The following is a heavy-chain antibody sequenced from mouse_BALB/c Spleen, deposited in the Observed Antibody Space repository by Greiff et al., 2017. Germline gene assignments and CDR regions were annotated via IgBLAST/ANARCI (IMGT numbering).Heavy chain of an antibody. Sequence: EVKLMESGGGLVKPGGSLKLSCAASGFTFSDYYMYWVRQTPEKRLEWVATISDGGSYTYYPDSVKGRFTISRDKAKNNLYLQMSSLKSEDTAMYYCARGSDYYGSSYGRTFDYWGQGTTLTVSS. D-gene: IGHD1-1*01. CDR3: ARGSDYYGSSYGRTFDY. CDR2: ISDGGSYT. J-gene: IGHJ2*01. V-gene: IGHV5-4*02. CDR1: GFTFSDYY.